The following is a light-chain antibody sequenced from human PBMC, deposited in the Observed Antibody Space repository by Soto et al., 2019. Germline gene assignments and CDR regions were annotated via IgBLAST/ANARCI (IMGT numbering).Light chain of an antibody. CDR3: QQYNNWPL. CDR2: GAS. J-gene: IGKJ1*01. CDR1: QSVSGN. Sequence: EIVMTQSPATLSVSPGERATLSCRASQSVSGNLAWYQQKPGQAPRLLIYGASTRATGIPARFSGSGSGTAFTLTISSLQSEDFAVYYCQQYNNWPLFGQGTKVDIK. V-gene: IGKV3-15*01.